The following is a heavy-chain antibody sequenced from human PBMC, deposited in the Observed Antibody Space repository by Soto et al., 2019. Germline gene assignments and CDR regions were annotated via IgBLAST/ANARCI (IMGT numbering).Heavy chain of an antibody. Sequence: PSETLSLTCAVYGGSFSGYYWSWIRQPPGKGLEWIGEIDHSGSTNYNPSLKSRVTISVDTSKNQFSLKLSSVTAADTAVYYCARGRTIFGVVISYYFDYWGQGTLVTVSS. D-gene: IGHD3-3*01. J-gene: IGHJ4*02. CDR1: GGSFSGYY. CDR3: ARGRTIFGVVISYYFDY. CDR2: IDHSGST. V-gene: IGHV4-34*01.